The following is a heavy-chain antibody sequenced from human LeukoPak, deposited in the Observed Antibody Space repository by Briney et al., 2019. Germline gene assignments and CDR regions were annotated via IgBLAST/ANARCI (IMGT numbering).Heavy chain of an antibody. CDR1: GGSVSSGNYY. D-gene: IGHD6-6*01. V-gene: IGHV4-61*01. CDR2: IFYSGST. Sequence: SSETLSLTCTVSGGSVSSGNYYWNWIRQPPGKGLEWIGYIFYSGSTNYNPSLESRVTMSVDSPRNQLSLKLTSVIAADTAVYYCARGGSSSAFAARLDYWGQGILVTVSS. J-gene: IGHJ4*02. CDR3: ARGGSSSAFAARLDY.